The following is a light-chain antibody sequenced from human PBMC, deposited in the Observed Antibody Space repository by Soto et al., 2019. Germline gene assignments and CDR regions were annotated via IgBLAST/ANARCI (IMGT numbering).Light chain of an antibody. J-gene: IGLJ3*02. Sequence: QSVLTQPPSASGTPGQRVTISCSGSSSNTGTNYVYWYQQLPGTAPKLLIYRNNQWPSGVPDRFSGSKSGTSASLAISGLRSEDEADYYCAAWDDSLSGRVFGGGTKVTVL. CDR3: AAWDDSLSGRV. CDR2: RNN. V-gene: IGLV1-47*01. CDR1: SSNTGTNY.